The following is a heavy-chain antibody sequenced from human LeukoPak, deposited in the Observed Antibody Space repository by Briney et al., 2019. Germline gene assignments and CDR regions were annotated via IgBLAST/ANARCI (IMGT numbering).Heavy chain of an antibody. CDR1: GYTFTGYY. CDR3: AAPGYKYGYVLDH. V-gene: IGHV1-2*02. D-gene: IGHD5-18*01. Sequence: ASVKVSCKASGYTFTGYYMHWVRQAPGQGPEWMGWISPNNGDTRYSQKFQGRVTMTTDTSISTAYMELSGLTSDDTAVYYCAAPGYKYGYVLDHWGQGPLVTVSS. CDR2: ISPNNGDT. J-gene: IGHJ4*02.